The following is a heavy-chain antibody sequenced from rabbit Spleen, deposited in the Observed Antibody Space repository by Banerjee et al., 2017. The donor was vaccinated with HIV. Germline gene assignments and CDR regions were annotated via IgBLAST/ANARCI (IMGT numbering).Heavy chain of an antibody. CDR1: GFSFSNKAV. V-gene: IGHV1S45*01. J-gene: IGHJ4*01. Sequence: QEQLVESGGGLVKPEGSLKLSCTASGFSFSNKAVMCWVRQAPGKGLEWIACINAVTGKAVYASWAKGRFTFSKTSSTTVTLQMTSLTAADTATYFCARDDYGDSYDFDLWGPGTLVTVS. CDR2: INAVTGKA. CDR3: ARDDYGDSYDFDL. D-gene: IGHD2-1*01.